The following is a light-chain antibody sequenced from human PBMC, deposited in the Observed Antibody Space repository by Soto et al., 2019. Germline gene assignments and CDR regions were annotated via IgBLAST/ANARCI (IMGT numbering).Light chain of an antibody. CDR3: QSYDDSLRSVV. Sequence: QSALTQPPSVSGAPGQRVTISCTGSSSNIGSVYDVHWYQQFPGTAPKLLIYGNINRHSGVPARFSGSKSGTSASLAITGLQADDEADYYCQSYDDSLRSVVFGGGTKLTVL. CDR2: GNI. V-gene: IGLV1-40*01. CDR1: SSNIGSVYD. J-gene: IGLJ2*01.